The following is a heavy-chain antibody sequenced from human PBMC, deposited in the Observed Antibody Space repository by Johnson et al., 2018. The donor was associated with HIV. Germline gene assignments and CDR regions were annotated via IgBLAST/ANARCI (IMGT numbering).Heavy chain of an antibody. Sequence: QEKLVESGGGLVKPGGSLKLSCATSGFTFSDYYMSWIRQAPGKGLEWLSYISNSAITLYYADSVKGRFSISRDNAKSSVYLQMNSLRAEDTAVYYCAKVGATVITPRGEAFDIWGQGTMVTVSS. D-gene: IGHD4-23*01. J-gene: IGHJ3*02. CDR1: GFTFSDYY. CDR3: AKVGATVITPRGEAFDI. V-gene: IGHV3-11*04. CDR2: ISNSAITL.